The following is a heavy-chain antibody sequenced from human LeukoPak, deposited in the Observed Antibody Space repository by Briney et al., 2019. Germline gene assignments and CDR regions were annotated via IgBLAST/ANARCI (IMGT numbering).Heavy chain of an antibody. CDR2: ISSSSSYI. D-gene: IGHD3-22*01. J-gene: IGHJ4*02. V-gene: IGHV3-21*01. CDR1: RFTFSSYS. Sequence: NPGGSLRLSCAASRFTFSSYSMNWVRQAPGKGLEWVSSISSSSSYIYYADSVKGRFTISRDNAKNSLYLQMNSLRAEDTAVYYCARDYTYYYDSSGYPDYWGQGTLVTVSS. CDR3: ARDYTYYYDSSGYPDY.